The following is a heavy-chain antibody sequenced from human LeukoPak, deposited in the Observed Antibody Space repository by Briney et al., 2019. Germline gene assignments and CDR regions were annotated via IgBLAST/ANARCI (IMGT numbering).Heavy chain of an antibody. J-gene: IGHJ4*02. Sequence: ASVKVSCKAFGYTFTSYYMHWVRQAPGQGLEWMGIINPSGGSTSYAQKFQGRVTMTRDMSTSTVYMELSSLRSEDTAVYYCARFEYDSSGGYYFDYWGQGTLVTVSS. CDR3: ARFEYDSSGGYYFDY. V-gene: IGHV1-46*01. CDR1: GYTFTSYY. CDR2: INPSGGST. D-gene: IGHD3-22*01.